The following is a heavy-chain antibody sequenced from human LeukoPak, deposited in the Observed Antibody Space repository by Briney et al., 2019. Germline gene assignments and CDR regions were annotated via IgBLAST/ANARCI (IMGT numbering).Heavy chain of an antibody. CDR1: GFTFHNYE. Sequence: GGSLRLSCVASGFTFHNYEMNWVRQAPGKGLEWVSYISSSGATIYYADSVKGRFTISRDNAKNSLYLQMNSLRAEDTAVYYCAGGRPDSSGSGGGYWGQGTLVTASS. J-gene: IGHJ4*02. V-gene: IGHV3-48*03. CDR2: ISSSGATI. CDR3: AGGRPDSSGSGGGY. D-gene: IGHD3-22*01.